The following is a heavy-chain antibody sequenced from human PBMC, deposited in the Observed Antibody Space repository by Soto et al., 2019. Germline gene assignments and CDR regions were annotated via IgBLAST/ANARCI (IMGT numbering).Heavy chain of an antibody. CDR3: ARRTEYSSSSGDYYGMDV. CDR2: INSDGSST. D-gene: IGHD6-6*01. J-gene: IGHJ6*02. Sequence: EVQLVESGGGLVQPGGSLRLSCAASGFTFSSYWMHWVRQAPGKGLVRVSRINSDGSSTSYADSVKGRFTISRDNAKNTLYLQMNSLRAEDTAVYYCARRTEYSSSSGDYYGMDVWGQGTTVTVSS. CDR1: GFTFSSYW. V-gene: IGHV3-74*01.